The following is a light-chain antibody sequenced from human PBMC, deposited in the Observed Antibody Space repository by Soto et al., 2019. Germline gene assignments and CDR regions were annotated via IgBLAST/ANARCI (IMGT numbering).Light chain of an antibody. CDR1: QSVSGW. V-gene: IGKV1-5*01. Sequence: DIHMTQSPSTLSASVGDTVTVTCRASQSVSGWLAWYQQKPGEAPKLLIYAASTLQSGVPSRFSGSGSGTDFTLTISCLQSEDFATYYCQQYYSYPQTFGQGTKVDIK. CDR2: AAS. J-gene: IGKJ1*01. CDR3: QQYYSYPQT.